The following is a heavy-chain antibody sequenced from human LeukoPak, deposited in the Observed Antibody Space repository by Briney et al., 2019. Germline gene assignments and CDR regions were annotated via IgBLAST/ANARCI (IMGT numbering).Heavy chain of an antibody. V-gene: IGHV3-21*01. D-gene: IGHD5-18*01. J-gene: IGHJ4*02. CDR1: GFTFSSYS. Sequence: KAGGSLRLSCAASGFTFSSYSMNWVRQAPGKGLEWVSSISSSSSYIYYADSVKGRFTISRDNAKNSLYLLMNSLRAEDTAVYYCAKTAMGDFDYWGQGTLVTVSS. CDR3: AKTAMGDFDY. CDR2: ISSSSSYI.